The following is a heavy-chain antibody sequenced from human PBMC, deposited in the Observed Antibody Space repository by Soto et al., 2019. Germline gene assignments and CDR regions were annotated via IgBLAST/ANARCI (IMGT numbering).Heavy chain of an antibody. V-gene: IGHV3-48*03. D-gene: IGHD3-22*01. Sequence: EVQLVESGGGLVQPGGSLRLSCAASGFTFSSYEMNWVRQAPGKGLEWVSYISSSGSTIYYADSVKGRFTISRDNAKNSLYLQMNSLRAEDTGVYYCASLYDSSGYPIDYWGQGTLVTVSS. CDR1: GFTFSSYE. CDR3: ASLYDSSGYPIDY. CDR2: ISSSGSTI. J-gene: IGHJ4*02.